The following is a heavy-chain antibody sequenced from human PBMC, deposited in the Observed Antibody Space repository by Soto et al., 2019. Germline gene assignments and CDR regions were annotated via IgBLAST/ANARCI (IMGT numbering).Heavy chain of an antibody. Sequence: EVQLVESGGGLKQPGESLRLSCAASGFTFRNYDMHWVRQVTGKGLEWVSGIGTTGDTYYPGSVKGRFTISRENAKNSMYLQMSSLRPEDTAVYFCARVRGQQFVDWYFDLWGRGTQVTVSS. CDR1: GFTFRNYD. V-gene: IGHV3-13*01. J-gene: IGHJ2*01. CDR3: ARVRGQQFVDWYFDL. D-gene: IGHD6-13*01. CDR2: IGTTGDT.